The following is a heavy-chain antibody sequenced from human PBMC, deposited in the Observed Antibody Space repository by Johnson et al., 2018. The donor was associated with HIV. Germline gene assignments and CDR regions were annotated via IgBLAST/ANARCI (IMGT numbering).Heavy chain of an antibody. CDR3: ARGGLGDYVVAFDI. V-gene: IGHV3-30-3*01. CDR2: ISYDGRNK. D-gene: IGHD4-17*01. Sequence: QVQLVESGGGVVQPGGSLRLSCAASGFTFSSYAMHWVRQAPGKGLEWVAVISYDGRNKYYADSVKGRFTISRDNSKNTLYLQMNSLRAEDTAVYYCARGGLGDYVVAFDIWGQGTMVTVSS. J-gene: IGHJ3*02. CDR1: GFTFSSYA.